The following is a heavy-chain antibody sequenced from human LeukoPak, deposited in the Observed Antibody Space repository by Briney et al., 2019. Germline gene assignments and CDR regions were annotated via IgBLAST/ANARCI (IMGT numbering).Heavy chain of an antibody. Sequence: SETLSLTCTVSGGSISSSSYYWGWIRQPPGKGLEWIGSIYYSGSTYYNPSLKSRVTISVDTSKNQFSLKLSSVTAADTAVYYCARRRRWSADYDFWSGYLFDYWGQGTLVTVSS. CDR1: GGSISSSSYY. D-gene: IGHD3-3*01. CDR2: IYYSGST. V-gene: IGHV4-39*07. CDR3: ARRRRWSADYDFWSGYLFDY. J-gene: IGHJ4*02.